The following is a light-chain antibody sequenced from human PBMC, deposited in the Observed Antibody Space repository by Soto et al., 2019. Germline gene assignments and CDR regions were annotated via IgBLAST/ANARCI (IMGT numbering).Light chain of an antibody. V-gene: IGKV1-5*03. CDR3: RQHNTYPLT. Sequence: DIQMTQYPSTLSASVGDRVTITCRASQSLNSWLAWYQQKPGKAPNLLIYKASSLQSGVPSRFSGSGSGTEFTLTISSLQPDDFATYYCRQHNTYPLTFGGGTKVEIK. J-gene: IGKJ4*01. CDR2: KAS. CDR1: QSLNSW.